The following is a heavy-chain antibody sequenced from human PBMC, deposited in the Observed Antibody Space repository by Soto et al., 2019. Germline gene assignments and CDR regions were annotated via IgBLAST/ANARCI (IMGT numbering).Heavy chain of an antibody. Sequence: GGSMRLSCAASGVTFSSYAMILVRQAPGKGLEWVSAISGSGGSTYYADSVKGRFTISRDNSKNTLYLQMNSLRAEDTAVYYCAKFASSGYYREPFDYWGQGTLVTVSS. CDR2: ISGSGGST. CDR3: AKFASSGYYREPFDY. CDR1: GVTFSSYA. V-gene: IGHV3-23*01. D-gene: IGHD3-22*01. J-gene: IGHJ4*02.